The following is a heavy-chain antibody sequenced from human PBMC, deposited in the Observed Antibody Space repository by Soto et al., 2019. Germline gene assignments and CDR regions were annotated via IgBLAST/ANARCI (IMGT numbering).Heavy chain of an antibody. D-gene: IGHD3-10*01. J-gene: IGHJ6*02. CDR2: ISSSSSYI. CDR3: ARDERVVRGVRYYGMDV. V-gene: IGHV3-21*01. CDR1: GFTFSSYS. Sequence: KSGGSLRLSCAASGFTFSSYSMNWVRQAPGKGLEWVSSISSSSSYIYYADSVKGRFTISRDNAKNSLYLQMNSLRAEDTAVYYCARDERVVRGVRYYGMDVWGQGTTVTVSS.